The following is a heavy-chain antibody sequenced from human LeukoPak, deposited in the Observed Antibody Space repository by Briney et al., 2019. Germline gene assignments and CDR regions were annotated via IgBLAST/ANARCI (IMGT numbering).Heavy chain of an antibody. CDR3: ARGRGPYYYGSGSGWFDP. V-gene: IGHV3-21*01. CDR1: GFTFSSYS. CDR2: ISSSSSYI. J-gene: IGHJ5*02. Sequence: GGSLRLSCAASGFTFSSYSMNWVRQAPGKGLEWVSSISSSSSYIYYADSVKGQFTISRDNAKNSLYLQMNSLRAEDTAVYYCARGRGPYYYGSGSGWFDPWGQGTLVTVPS. D-gene: IGHD3-10*01.